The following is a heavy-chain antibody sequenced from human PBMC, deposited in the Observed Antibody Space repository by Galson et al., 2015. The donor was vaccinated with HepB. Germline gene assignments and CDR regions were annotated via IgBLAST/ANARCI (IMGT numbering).Heavy chain of an antibody. J-gene: IGHJ2*01. CDR2: IAPTDSYT. D-gene: IGHD6-19*01. V-gene: IGHV5-10-1*01. Sequence: QSGAEVKKPGESLRISCKGSGYSFTSYWINWVRQMPGKGLEWMGTIAPTDSYTKYSPSFQGHVTISVDKSISTAYLQWSSLKASDTAMYYCARHREQWLIQDWYFDLWGRSTLVTVSS. CDR1: GYSFTSYW. CDR3: ARHREQWLIQDWYFDL.